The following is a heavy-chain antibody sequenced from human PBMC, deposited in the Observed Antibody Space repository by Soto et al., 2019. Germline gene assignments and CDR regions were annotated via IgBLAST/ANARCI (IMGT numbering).Heavy chain of an antibody. CDR2: IDPSDSYT. D-gene: IGHD3-22*01. V-gene: IGHV5-10-1*01. J-gene: IGHJ1*01. CDR3: ASPQTYYYDSSGYTLDS. Sequence: XESLKISGKGCGYSFTSYWISWVRQMPGKGLEWMGMIDPSDSYTNYSPSFQGHVTISADKSISTAYLQWSSLKASDTAMYYCASPQTYYYDSSGYTLDSWAQGGLVTASS. CDR1: GYSFTSYW.